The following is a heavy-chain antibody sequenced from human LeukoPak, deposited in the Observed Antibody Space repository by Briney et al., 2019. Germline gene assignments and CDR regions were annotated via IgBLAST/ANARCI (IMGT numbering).Heavy chain of an antibody. Sequence: PSETLSLTCAVYGGSFSGYYWSWIRQPPGKGLEWIGEINHSGSTNYNPSLKSRVTISVDTSKNQFSLKLSSVTAADTAVYYCARLSRLGATSPPSTTGFDYWGQGILVTVSS. CDR3: ARLSRLGATSPPSTTGFDY. J-gene: IGHJ4*02. D-gene: IGHD1-26*01. V-gene: IGHV4-34*01. CDR2: INHSGST. CDR1: GGSFSGYY.